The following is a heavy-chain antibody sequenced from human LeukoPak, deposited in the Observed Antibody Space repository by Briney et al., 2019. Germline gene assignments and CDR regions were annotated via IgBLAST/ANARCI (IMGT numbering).Heavy chain of an antibody. CDR3: ARGSRVEEGATRDYYYYYMDV. CDR1: GGSISSGSYY. CDR2: IYTSGST. V-gene: IGHV4-61*02. Sequence: PSETLSLTCTVSGGSISSGSYYWSWIRQPAGKGLEWIGRIYTSGSTNYNPSLKSRVTISVDTSKNQFSLKLSSVTAADTAVYYCARGSRVEEGATRDYYYYYMDVWGKGTTVTVSS. D-gene: IGHD1-26*01. J-gene: IGHJ6*03.